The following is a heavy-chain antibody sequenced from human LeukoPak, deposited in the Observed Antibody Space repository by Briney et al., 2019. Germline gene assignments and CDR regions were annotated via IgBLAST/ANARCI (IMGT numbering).Heavy chain of an antibody. CDR2: INPNSGGT. D-gene: IGHD6-13*01. Sequence: ASVKVSCTASGYTFTSYGISWVRQAPGQGLEWMGWINPNSGGTNYAQKFQGWVTMTRDTSISTAYMELSRLRSDDTAVYYCARDSSSFNGNWFDPWGQGTLVTVSS. CDR1: GYTFTSYG. J-gene: IGHJ5*02. V-gene: IGHV1-2*04. CDR3: ARDSSSFNGNWFDP.